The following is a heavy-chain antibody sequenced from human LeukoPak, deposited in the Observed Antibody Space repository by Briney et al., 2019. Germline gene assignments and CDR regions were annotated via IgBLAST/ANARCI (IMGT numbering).Heavy chain of an antibody. CDR1: GFIFSAYI. V-gene: IGHV3-21*01. D-gene: IGHD2-2*01. CDR2: ISSSSSYI. CDR3: ARDYCSSTSCYSLAFDF. J-gene: IGHJ3*01. Sequence: GGSLRLSCATSGFIFSAYIMDWVRQAPGKGLEGVSFISSSSSYIYYADSVKGRFTISRDNAKNSLFLQMNSLRAEDTAVYFCARDYCSSTSCYSLAFDFWGHGTMVTVSS.